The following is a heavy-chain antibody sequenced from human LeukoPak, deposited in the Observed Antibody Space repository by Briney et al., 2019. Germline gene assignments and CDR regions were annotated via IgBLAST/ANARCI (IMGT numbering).Heavy chain of an antibody. CDR1: GFTFSDYS. Sequence: SGGSSRLSCAASGFTFSDYSMSWIRQAPGKGLEWVSYISSIGSTIYYADSVKGRFTISRDNAKNSLYLQMNTLRAEDTAVYYCARDLVWFGEPKGYYNYMDVWGKGTTVTVSS. D-gene: IGHD3-10*01. V-gene: IGHV3-11*04. J-gene: IGHJ6*03. CDR2: ISSIGSTI. CDR3: ARDLVWFGEPKGYYNYMDV.